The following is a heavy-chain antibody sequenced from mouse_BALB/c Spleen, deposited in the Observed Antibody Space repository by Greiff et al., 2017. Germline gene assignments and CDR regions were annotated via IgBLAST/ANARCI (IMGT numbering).Heavy chain of an antibody. CDR1: GFTFSSYA. CDR3: AREDTWFAY. CDR2: ISSGGSYT. Sequence: DVQLVESGGGLVKPGGSLKLSCAASGFTFSSYAMSWVRQSPEKRLEWVAEISSGGSYTYYPDTVTGRFTISRDNAKNTLYLEMSSLRSEDTAMYYCAREDTWFAYWGQGTLVTVSA. V-gene: IGHV5-9-4*01. J-gene: IGHJ3*01. D-gene: IGHD3-3*01.